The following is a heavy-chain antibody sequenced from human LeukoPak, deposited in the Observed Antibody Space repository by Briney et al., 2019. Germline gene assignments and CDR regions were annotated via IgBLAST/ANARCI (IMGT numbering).Heavy chain of an antibody. Sequence: GASVKVSCKAAGYNFPAYFVHWVRQAPGRGLEWMGRINPNGGDTNYAQKFQGRVTMASDTSISTAYMELSSLISDDTAVYYCARVGFTTSWSNFDYWGQGTPVTVSS. CDR1: GYNFPAYF. CDR2: INPNGGDT. CDR3: ARVGFTTSWSNFDY. D-gene: IGHD2-2*01. V-gene: IGHV1-2*06. J-gene: IGHJ4*02.